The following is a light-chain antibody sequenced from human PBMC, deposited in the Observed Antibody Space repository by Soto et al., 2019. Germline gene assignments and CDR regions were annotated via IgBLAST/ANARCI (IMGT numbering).Light chain of an antibody. CDR3: QQYHDWPPLT. Sequence: EIMMTQSPATLSVSPGERATLSCRASQSVGNKLAWYQQQPGQAPRLLIHGASTRATGVPCRFSGSGSGSEFSFSSASVQYEDFAVYYCQQYHDWPPLTFGGGTKVEIK. V-gene: IGKV3-15*01. CDR2: GAS. J-gene: IGKJ4*01. CDR1: QSVGNK.